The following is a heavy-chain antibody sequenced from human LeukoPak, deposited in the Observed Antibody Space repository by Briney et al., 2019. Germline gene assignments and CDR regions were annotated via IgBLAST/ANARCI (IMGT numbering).Heavy chain of an antibody. J-gene: IGHJ4*02. CDR2: TYYRSKWYN. CDR3: ARGTMPSYDILTGSHYFDY. D-gene: IGHD3-9*01. V-gene: IGHV6-1*01. CDR1: GDSVSSNSAA. Sequence: SQTLSLTCAISGDSVSSNSAAWNWIRQSPSRGLEWLGRTYYRSKWYNDYAVSVKSRITINPDTSKNQFSLQLNSVTPEDTAVYYCARGTMPSYDILTGSHYFDYWGQGTLVTASS.